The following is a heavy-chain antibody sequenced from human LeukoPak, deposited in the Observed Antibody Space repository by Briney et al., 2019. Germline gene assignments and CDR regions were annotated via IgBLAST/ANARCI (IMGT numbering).Heavy chain of an antibody. J-gene: IGHJ4*02. CDR2: ISSSSSTI. Sequence: PGGSLRLSCAASGFTFSSYSMNWVRQAPGEGLEWVSYISSSSSTIYYADSVKGRFTISRDNAKNSLYLQMNSLRAEDTAVYYCARDGRDDYSDFDYWGQGTLVTVSS. CDR3: ARDGRDDYSDFDY. CDR1: GFTFSSYS. V-gene: IGHV3-48*01. D-gene: IGHD4-11*01.